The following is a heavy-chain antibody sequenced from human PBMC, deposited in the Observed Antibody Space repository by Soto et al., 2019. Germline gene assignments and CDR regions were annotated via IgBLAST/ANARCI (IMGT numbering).Heavy chain of an antibody. CDR2: INSDGSST. V-gene: IGHV3-74*01. Sequence: GGSLRLSCAASGFTFSSYWMHWVRQAPGKGLVWVSRINSDGSSTSYADSVKGRFTISRDNAKNTLYLQMNSLRAEDTAVYYCARDPGLRFLEWSYYYYMDVWGKGTTVTVSS. CDR1: GFTFSSYW. CDR3: ARDPGLRFLEWSYYYYMDV. J-gene: IGHJ6*03. D-gene: IGHD3-3*01.